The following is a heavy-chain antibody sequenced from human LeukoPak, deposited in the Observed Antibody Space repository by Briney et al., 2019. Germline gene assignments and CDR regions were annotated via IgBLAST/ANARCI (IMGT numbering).Heavy chain of an antibody. V-gene: IGHV4-34*01. CDR2: INHSGST. CDR1: GGSFSGYY. Sequence: PSETLSLTCAVYGGSFSGYYWSWIRQPPGKGLEWIGEINHSGSTNYNPSLKSRVTISVDTSKNQLSLKLSSVTAADTAVYYCASSHGSGSYYPYYYYYGMDVWGQGTTVTVSS. J-gene: IGHJ6*02. D-gene: IGHD3-10*01. CDR3: ASSHGSGSYYPYYYYYGMDV.